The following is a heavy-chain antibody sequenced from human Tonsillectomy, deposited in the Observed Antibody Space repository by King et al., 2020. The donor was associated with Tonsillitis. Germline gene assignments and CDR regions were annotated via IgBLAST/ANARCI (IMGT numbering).Heavy chain of an antibody. CDR1: GDTFGGHH. Sequence: QLVQSGAEVRKPGASVSVSCKASGDTFGGHHVHWVRQAPGQGLDWMGWINPDSGDTIFASKSLGRVTMTVTKDTSISTAYLGLKSLRPDDTAGYYCATFASASGISEGSPYRHFRHWGQGTLVTVSS. J-gene: IGHJ1*01. D-gene: IGHD1-26*01. CDR3: ATFASASGISEGSPYRHFRH. CDR2: INPDSGDT. V-gene: IGHV1-2*02.